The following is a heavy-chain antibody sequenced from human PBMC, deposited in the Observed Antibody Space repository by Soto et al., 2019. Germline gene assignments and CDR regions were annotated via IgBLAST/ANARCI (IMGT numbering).Heavy chain of an antibody. V-gene: IGHV4-39*01. J-gene: IGHJ6*03. CDR2: IYYSGST. CDR3: ATYYCSSTSCYYTNYYYYYMDV. Sequence: SETLSLTCTVSGGSISSSSYYWGWIRQPPGKGLEWIGSIYYSGSTYYNPSLKSRVTISVDTSKNQFSLKLSSVTAADTAVYYCATYYCSSTSCYYTNYYYYYMDVWGKGTTVTVSS. CDR1: GGSISSSSYY. D-gene: IGHD2-2*01.